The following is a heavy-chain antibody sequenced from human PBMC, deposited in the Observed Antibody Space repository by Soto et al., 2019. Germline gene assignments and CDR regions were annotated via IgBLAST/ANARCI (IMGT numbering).Heavy chain of an antibody. J-gene: IGHJ4*02. CDR1: GGSITNYY. D-gene: IGHD2-15*01. Sequence: TLTNTCPLSGGSITNYYWSWIRQPPGKRLEYIGYMYYSGNTYYNPSLKSRVTISGGASKNQCSLKLRSGNSAETAVYSCVVGLSEWWLMDFWGQG. CDR3: VVGLSEWWLMDF. V-gene: IGHV4-59*01. CDR2: MYYSGNT.